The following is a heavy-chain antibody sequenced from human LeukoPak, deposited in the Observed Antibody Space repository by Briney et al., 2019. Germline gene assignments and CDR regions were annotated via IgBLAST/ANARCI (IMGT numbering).Heavy chain of an antibody. J-gene: IGHJ3*02. V-gene: IGHV4-59*01. CDR1: GGSISSYY. CDR2: IYYSGST. Sequence: SETLSLTCTVSGGSISSYYWSWIRQPPGKGLEWIGYIYYSGSTNYNPSLKSRVTISVDTSKNQFSLKLSSVTAADTAVYYCGKEIRVYYKTDYVFDIWGKGTMVTV. D-gene: IGHD3-10*01. CDR3: GKEIRVYYKTDYVFDI.